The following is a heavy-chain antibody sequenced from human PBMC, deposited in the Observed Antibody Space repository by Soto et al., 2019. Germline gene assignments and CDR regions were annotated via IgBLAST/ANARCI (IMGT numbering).Heavy chain of an antibody. CDR1: GGSVSSGSYY. J-gene: IGHJ6*02. CDR2: IYYSGST. Sequence: SETLSLTCTVSGGSVSSGSYYWSWIRQPPGKGLEWIGYIYYSGSTNYNPSLKSRVTISVDTSKNQFSLKLTSVTAVDTAVYYCARHVPYCSDTSHCAYGMDVWGQGTTVTVSS. CDR3: ARHVPYCSDTSHCAYGMDV. D-gene: IGHD2-2*01. V-gene: IGHV4-61*01.